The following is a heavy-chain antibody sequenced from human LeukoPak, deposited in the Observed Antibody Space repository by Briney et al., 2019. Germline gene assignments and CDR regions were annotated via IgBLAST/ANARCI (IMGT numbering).Heavy chain of an antibody. D-gene: IGHD6-13*01. Sequence: PSETLSLTGTVSGGSISSYYWSWIRQPPGKGLEWIGYIYYSGSTNYNPSLKSRVTISVDTSKNQFSLKLSSVTAADTAVYYCARAVAAVLNWFDPWGQGTLVTVSS. CDR1: GGSISSYY. CDR3: ARAVAAVLNWFDP. V-gene: IGHV4-59*12. J-gene: IGHJ5*02. CDR2: IYYSGST.